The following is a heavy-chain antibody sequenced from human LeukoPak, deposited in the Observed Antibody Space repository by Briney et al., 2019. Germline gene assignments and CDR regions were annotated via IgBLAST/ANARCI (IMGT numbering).Heavy chain of an antibody. Sequence: PSETLSLTCAVYGGSFSGYYWSWIRQPPGKGLEWIGEINHSGSTNYNPSLKSRVTIPVDTSKNQFSLKLSSVTAADTAVYYCASSTGDYWGQGALVTVSS. CDR2: INHSGST. D-gene: IGHD3-10*01. CDR3: ASSTGDY. CDR1: GGSFSGYY. J-gene: IGHJ4*02. V-gene: IGHV4-34*01.